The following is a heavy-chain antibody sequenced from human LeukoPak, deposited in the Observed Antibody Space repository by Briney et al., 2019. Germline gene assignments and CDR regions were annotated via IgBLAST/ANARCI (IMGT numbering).Heavy chain of an antibody. CDR1: GFTFSSYW. J-gene: IGHJ4*02. Sequence: GGSLRLSCAASGFTFSSYWMSWVRQAPGKGLEWVANIKQDGSEKYYVDSVKGRFTISRDNAKNSLYLQMNSLRAEDTAVYYCARELRYFDWLLSPPDYWGQGTLVTVSS. D-gene: IGHD3-9*01. CDR2: IKQDGSEK. CDR3: ARELRYFDWLLSPPDY. V-gene: IGHV3-7*01.